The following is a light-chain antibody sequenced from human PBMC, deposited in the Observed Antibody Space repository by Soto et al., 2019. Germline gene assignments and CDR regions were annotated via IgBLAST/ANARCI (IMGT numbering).Light chain of an antibody. CDR3: QQYDKWPRT. V-gene: IGKV3-15*01. J-gene: IGKJ1*01. CDR2: GAS. Sequence: EIVITQSPAALAVSPGERVTLSCRASQSLTSNLAWYQHKPGQSPRLLIYGASARATGIPARFSGSGSGAEYTLTISSLQSADFAVYYCQQYDKWPRTFGQGTKV. CDR1: QSLTSN.